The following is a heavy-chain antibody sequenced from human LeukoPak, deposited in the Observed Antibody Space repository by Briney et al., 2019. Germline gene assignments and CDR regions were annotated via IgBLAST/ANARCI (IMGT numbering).Heavy chain of an antibody. V-gene: IGHV3-30*18. CDR2: ISYDGSNK. Sequence: GGSLRLSRAASGFTFSSYGMHWVRQAPGKGLEWVAVISYDGSNKYYADSVKGRFTISRDNAKNSLYLQMDSLRAEDTAVYYCAKDFLIDPLWGQGTLVTVSS. J-gene: IGHJ4*02. CDR3: AKDFLIDPL. CDR1: GFTFSSYG. D-gene: IGHD2-21*01.